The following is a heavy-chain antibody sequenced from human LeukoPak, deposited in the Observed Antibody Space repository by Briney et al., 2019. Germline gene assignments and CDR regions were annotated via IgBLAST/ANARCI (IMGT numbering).Heavy chain of an antibody. V-gene: IGHV4-59*01. CDR2: ISHSGST. CDR3: ARGAGWGVRLFDR. D-gene: IGHD6-19*01. CDR1: GGSTSSYY. J-gene: IGHJ5*02. Sequence: SQTLSLSCTASGGSTSSYYWSWIRQTPGKGLEWIGDISHSGSTNYNPSLTSRVTMSVDTPKNRFSLNLISVTAADTAVYYCARGAGWGVRLFDRWGEGTLVTVS.